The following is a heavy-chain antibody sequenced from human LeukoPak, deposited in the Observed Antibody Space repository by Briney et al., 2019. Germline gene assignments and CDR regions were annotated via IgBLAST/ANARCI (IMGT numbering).Heavy chain of an antibody. CDR2: TYRGHST. Sequence: GGCLRLSSAPSGFTVSSIYMSWVRQAPGKGLGWDAATYRGHSTYYADSVKGRFTMSRDNSKNTLYLQMNSLRAEDRAVYYCAREGFGIAAAGVRTRFYYWGQGTLVTVSS. CDR1: GFTVSSIY. CDR3: AREGFGIAAAGVRTRFYY. D-gene: IGHD6-13*01. V-gene: IGHV3-66*01. J-gene: IGHJ4*02.